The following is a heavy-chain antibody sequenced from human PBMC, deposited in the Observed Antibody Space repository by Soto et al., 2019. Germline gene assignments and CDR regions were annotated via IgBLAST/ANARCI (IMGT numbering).Heavy chain of an antibody. CDR3: AHRRHDGSGSYSNNWFDP. CDR1: GFSLKTSGVA. J-gene: IGHJ5*02. Sequence: QITLKESGPTLVKPTQTLTLTCTFSGFSLKTSGVAVGWIRQPPGKALEWLALIYWDDDKRYSPSLKSRLTLTKDXXQXQXXLTMTNMDPVDTATYHCAHRRHDGSGSYSNNWFDPWGQGTLVTVSS. V-gene: IGHV2-5*02. D-gene: IGHD3-10*01. CDR2: IYWDDDK.